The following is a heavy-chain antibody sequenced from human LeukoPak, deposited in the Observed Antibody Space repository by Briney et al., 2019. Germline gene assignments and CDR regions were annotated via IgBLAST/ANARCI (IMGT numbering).Heavy chain of an antibody. Sequence: ASLKVCCKAAGYTYPGYYMYWVRQAPGQGLEWMGRINPNSGGTNYAQKFQGRVTMTRDTSISTAYMELSRLRSDDTAVYYCARGYCSGGSCYSVENWFDPWGQGTLVTVSS. CDR2: INPNSGGT. V-gene: IGHV1-2*06. CDR1: GYTYPGYY. D-gene: IGHD2-15*01. J-gene: IGHJ5*02. CDR3: ARGYCSGGSCYSVENWFDP.